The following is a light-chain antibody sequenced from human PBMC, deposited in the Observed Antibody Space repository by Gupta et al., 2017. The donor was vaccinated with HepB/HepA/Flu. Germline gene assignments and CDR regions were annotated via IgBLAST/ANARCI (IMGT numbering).Light chain of an antibody. CDR3: HQTSSLPLT. CDR2: YAS. Sequence: EVVLTQSPDFQSVTPKEKVTITCRASHSADSSLHWYQQKPDQSPRLLIKYASQSISGVPSRFSGSQSGTEFTLTISSLEPEDAAVYFCHQTSSLPLTFGGGTKVEIK. V-gene: IGKV6D-21*02. CDR1: HSADSS. J-gene: IGKJ4*01.